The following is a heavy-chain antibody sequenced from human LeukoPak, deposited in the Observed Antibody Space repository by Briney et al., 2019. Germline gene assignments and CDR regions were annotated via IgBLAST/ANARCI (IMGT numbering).Heavy chain of an antibody. CDR1: GGSIRSYY. D-gene: IGHD1-26*01. CDR2: IYYSGST. Sequence: SETPSLTCTVSGGSIRSYYWSWIRQPPGKGLEWIGYIYYSGSTNYNPSLKSRVTISVDTSKNQFSLKLSSVTAADTAVYYCARVGSGSYDGFDAFDIWGQGTMVTVSS. CDR3: ARVGSGSYDGFDAFDI. V-gene: IGHV4-59*01. J-gene: IGHJ3*02.